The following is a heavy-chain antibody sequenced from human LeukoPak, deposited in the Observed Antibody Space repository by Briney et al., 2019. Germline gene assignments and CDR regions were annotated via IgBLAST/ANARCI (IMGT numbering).Heavy chain of an antibody. CDR1: GGSISSYY. D-gene: IGHD3-22*01. CDR3: ARVYYYDSSGYPYWYFDL. J-gene: IGHJ2*01. V-gene: IGHV4-59*01. Sequence: PSETLSLTCTVSGGSISSYYWSWIRQPPGKGLGWVGYIYYSVSTNYNPSLKGRVTISVDTSKNQFSLKLSSVAAADTAVYYCARVYYYDSSGYPYWYFDLWGRGTLVTVSS. CDR2: IYYSVST.